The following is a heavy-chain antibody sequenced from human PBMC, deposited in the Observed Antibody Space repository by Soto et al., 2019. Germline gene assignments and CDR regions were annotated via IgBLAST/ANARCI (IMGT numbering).Heavy chain of an antibody. J-gene: IGHJ6*02. D-gene: IGHD3-22*01. CDR3: AKELDGGSSGYYYVNHYYYYYGMDV. Sequence: PGGSLRLSCAASGFTFSSYGMHWVRQAPGKGLEWVAVISYDGSNKYYADSVKGRFTISRDNSKNTLYLQMNSLRAEDTAVYYCAKELDGGSSGYYYVNHYYYYYGMDVWGQGTTVTVSS. CDR1: GFTFSSYG. CDR2: ISYDGSNK. V-gene: IGHV3-30*18.